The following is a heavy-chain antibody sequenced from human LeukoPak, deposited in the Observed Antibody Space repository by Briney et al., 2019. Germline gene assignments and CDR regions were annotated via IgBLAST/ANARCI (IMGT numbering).Heavy chain of an antibody. CDR1: GGSISSSDYY. Sequence: SETLSLTCTVSGGSISSSDYYWGWIRQPPGKGLEWIGNIYYTGSTYYNPSLKSRVTISVDTSKNQFSLKVSSLTATDTALYYCARQPMVVGCYYYYMDVWGKGTTVTVSS. J-gene: IGHJ6*03. CDR3: ARQPMVVGCYYYYMDV. D-gene: IGHD4/OR15-4a*01. CDR2: IYYTGST. V-gene: IGHV4-39*01.